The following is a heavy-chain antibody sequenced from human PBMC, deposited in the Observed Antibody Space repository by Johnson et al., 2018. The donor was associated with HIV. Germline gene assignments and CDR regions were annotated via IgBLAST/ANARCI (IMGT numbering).Heavy chain of an antibody. CDR2: IWYDGSNK. Sequence: QVQLVESGGGVVQPGRSLRLSCAASGFTFSSYAMHWVRQAPGKGLEWVAVIWYDGSNKYYADSVKGRFTISRDNSKNTLYLQMNSLRAEDTAVYYCAKDLTLVQGIIMGGGAFDIWGQGTMVTVSS. CDR1: GFTFSSYA. J-gene: IGHJ3*02. D-gene: IGHD3-10*01. CDR3: AKDLTLVQGIIMGGGAFDI. V-gene: IGHV3-33*06.